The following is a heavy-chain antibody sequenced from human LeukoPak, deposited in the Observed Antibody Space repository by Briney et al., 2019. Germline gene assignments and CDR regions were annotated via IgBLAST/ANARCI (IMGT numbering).Heavy chain of an antibody. D-gene: IGHD6-19*01. CDR2: IYYSGST. J-gene: IGHJ4*02. Sequence: PSETLSLTCTVSGGSISSYYWSWIRQPPGKGLEWIGYIYYSGSTNYSPSLKSRVTISVDTSKNQFSLKLSSVTAADTAVYYCARGRYSSGWSTDFDYWGQGSLVTVSS. V-gene: IGHV4-59*01. CDR3: ARGRYSSGWSTDFDY. CDR1: GGSISSYY.